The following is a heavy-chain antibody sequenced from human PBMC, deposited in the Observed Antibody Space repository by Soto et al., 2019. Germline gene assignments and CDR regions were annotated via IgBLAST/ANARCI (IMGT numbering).Heavy chain of an antibody. D-gene: IGHD6-13*01. CDR3: ARVPGGGIAAPVSI. CDR2: ISSSGSTI. J-gene: IGHJ3*02. V-gene: IGHV3-11*01. Sequence: RRLSCAASGFTFSDYYMSWIRQAPGKGLEWVSYISSSGSTIYYADSVKGRFTISRDNAKNSLYLQMNSLRAEDTAVYYCARVPGGGIAAPVSIWGQGTMVTVSS. CDR1: GFTFSDYY.